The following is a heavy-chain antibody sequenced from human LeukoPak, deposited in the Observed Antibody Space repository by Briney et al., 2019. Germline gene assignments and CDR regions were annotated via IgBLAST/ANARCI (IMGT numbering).Heavy chain of an antibody. V-gene: IGHV4-31*11. D-gene: IGHD2-15*01. CDR1: GGSFGGYH. CDR3: ARAVKQVVVRFDY. J-gene: IGHJ4*02. Sequence: SETLSLTCGVYGGSFGGYHWTWIRQHPGKGLEWIAYIYVTGSTYYNPSLQSRVTMSLDTSKNQFSLELKSVTAADTAVYYCARAVKQVVVRFDYWGQGTLVTVSS. CDR2: IYVTGST.